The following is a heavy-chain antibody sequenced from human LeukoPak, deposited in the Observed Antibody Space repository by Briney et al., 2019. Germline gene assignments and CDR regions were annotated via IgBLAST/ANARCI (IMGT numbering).Heavy chain of an antibody. D-gene: IGHD4-17*01. CDR3: ARAGDYGDYVDYFDY. J-gene: IGHJ4*02. CDR2: IYYSGST. Sequence: SETLSLTCTVSGGSISSYYWSWIRQPPGKGLEGIGYIYYSGSTNYNPSLKSRVTISVDTSRNQFSLKLSSVTAADTAVYYCARAGDYGDYVDYFDYWGQGTLVTVSS. CDR1: GGSISSYY. V-gene: IGHV4-59*01.